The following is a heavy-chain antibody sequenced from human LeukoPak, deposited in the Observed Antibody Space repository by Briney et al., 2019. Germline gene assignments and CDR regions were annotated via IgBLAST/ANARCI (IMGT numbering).Heavy chain of an antibody. CDR1: GFTLSTYA. D-gene: IGHD3-16*01. J-gene: IGHJ3*02. Sequence: PGGSLRLSCAASGFTLSTYAMSWVRQTPGKGLEWVAATSSSDAGTYHADSVRGRFTISRDNSKNTLYLQMNSLRAEDTAVYYCARPDGVGAFDIWGQGTMVTVSS. CDR2: TSSSDAGT. CDR3: ARPDGVGAFDI. V-gene: IGHV3-23*01.